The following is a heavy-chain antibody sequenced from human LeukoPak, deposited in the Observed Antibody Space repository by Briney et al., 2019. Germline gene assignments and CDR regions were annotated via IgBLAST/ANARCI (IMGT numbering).Heavy chain of an antibody. D-gene: IGHD1-20*01. CDR1: GFTFTNAW. CDR2: IKSKAVGETI. CDR3: STLTSRGLSDP. J-gene: IGHJ5*02. V-gene: IGHV3-15*07. Sequence: GGSLRLSCAASGFTFTNAWMNWVRQAPGKGLEWVGRIKSKAVGETIDYAAPVKGRFTFSRDDSKNMLYLQMNSLKSEDTAVYYCSTLTSRGLSDPWGQGTLVTVSS.